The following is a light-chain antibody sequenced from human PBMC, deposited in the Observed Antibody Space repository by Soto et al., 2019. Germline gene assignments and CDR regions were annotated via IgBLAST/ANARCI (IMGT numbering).Light chain of an antibody. V-gene: IGLV3-21*04. CDR2: YDR. CDR1: DIESKS. Sequence: SYELTQPPSVSVAPGTTARITCGGNDIESKSVHWYHQKPGQAPVLVIFYDRERPSGIPERFSGSNSGNTATLTISRVEAGDEADYYCQVWDSSSDDVIFGGGTKLTVL. J-gene: IGLJ2*01. CDR3: QVWDSSSDDVI.